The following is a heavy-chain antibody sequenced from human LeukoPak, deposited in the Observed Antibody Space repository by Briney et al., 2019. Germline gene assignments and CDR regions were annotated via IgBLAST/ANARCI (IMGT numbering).Heavy chain of an antibody. D-gene: IGHD2-15*01. CDR3: ARDLGYCSGGSCEESFDP. J-gene: IGHJ5*02. CDR2: INPSGGST. CDR1: GYTFTSYY. Sequence: ASVKVSCKASGYTFTSYYMHWVRQAPGQGLEWMGIINPSGGSTSYAQKFQGRVTITRDTSTSTVYMELSSLRSEDTAVYYCARDLGYCSGGSCEESFDPWGQGTLVTVSS. V-gene: IGHV1-46*03.